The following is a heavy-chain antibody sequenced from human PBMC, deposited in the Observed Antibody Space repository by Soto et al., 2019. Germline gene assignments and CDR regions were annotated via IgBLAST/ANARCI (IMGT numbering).Heavy chain of an antibody. Sequence: QVQLVESGGGVVQPGRSLRLSCAASGFTFSSYAMHWVRQAPGKGLEWVAVISYDGSNKYYADSVKGRFTISRDNSKTTLYLQMNSLRAEDTAVYYCARERDADLNWFDPWGQGTLVTVSS. CDR2: ISYDGSNK. CDR3: ARERDADLNWFDP. D-gene: IGHD2-8*01. V-gene: IGHV3-30-3*01. J-gene: IGHJ5*02. CDR1: GFTFSSYA.